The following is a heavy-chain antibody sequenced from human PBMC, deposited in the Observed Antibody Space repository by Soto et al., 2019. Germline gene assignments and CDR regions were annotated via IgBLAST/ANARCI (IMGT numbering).Heavy chain of an antibody. Sequence: SETLSLICAVYGGSFSGYYWSWIRQPPGKGLEWIGEINHSGSTNYNPSLKSRVTISVDTSKNQFSLKLSSVTAADTAVYYCARPANSVSYLVGWGHVTLVPVPS. J-gene: IGHJ2*01. CDR2: INHSGST. V-gene: IGHV4-34*01. D-gene: IGHD1-26*01. CDR3: ARPANSVSYLVG. CDR1: GGSFSGYY.